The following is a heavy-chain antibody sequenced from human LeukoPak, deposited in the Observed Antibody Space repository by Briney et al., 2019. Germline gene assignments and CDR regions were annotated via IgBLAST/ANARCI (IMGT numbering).Heavy chain of an antibody. V-gene: IGHV1-2*02. CDR3: ARDLLYYYDSSGYPNWFDP. D-gene: IGHD3-22*01. Sequence: ASVKVSCKASGYTFTGYYMHWVRQAPGQGLEWMGWINPNSGGTNYAQKFQGRVTMTTDTSTSTAYMELRSLRSDDTAVYYCARDLLYYYDSSGYPNWFDPWGQGTLVTVSS. CDR1: GYTFTGYY. J-gene: IGHJ5*02. CDR2: INPNSGGT.